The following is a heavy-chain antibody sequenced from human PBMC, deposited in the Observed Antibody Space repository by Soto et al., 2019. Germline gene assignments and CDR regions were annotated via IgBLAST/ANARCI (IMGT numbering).Heavy chain of an antibody. CDR1: GFKFRSDG. CDR3: ARDLRYSGSFHFAS. CDR2: ISSSGTSI. V-gene: IGHV3-21*01. J-gene: IGHJ4*02. D-gene: IGHD5-12*01. Sequence: GGCLRLSCAASGFKFRSDGVNWVRQTPHKGLEWVSSISSSGTSIHYADSVRGRFIISRDNDKKSVFLQMNSLRADDTAVYFCARDLRYSGSFHFASWGQGALVTVSS.